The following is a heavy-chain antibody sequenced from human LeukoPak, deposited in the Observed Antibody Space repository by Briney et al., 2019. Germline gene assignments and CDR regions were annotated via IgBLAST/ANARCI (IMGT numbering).Heavy chain of an antibody. J-gene: IGHJ4*02. D-gene: IGHD6-6*01. CDR1: GGTFSSYA. CDR2: IIPIFGTA. V-gene: IGHV1-69*13. CDR3: ARAPPKAARLTCLDY. Sequence: ASVKVSCKASGGTFSSYAISWVRQAPGQGLEWMGGIIPIFGTANYAQKVQGRVTITADESTSTAYMELSSLRSEDTAVYYCARAPPKAARLTCLDYWGQGTLVTVSS.